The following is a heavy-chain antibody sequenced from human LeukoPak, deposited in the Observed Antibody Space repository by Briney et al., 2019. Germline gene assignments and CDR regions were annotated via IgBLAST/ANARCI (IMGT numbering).Heavy chain of an antibody. CDR3: AREGGSGSSLSVWFDP. D-gene: IGHD3-10*01. Sequence: PGRSLRLSCAASGFTFSSYAMHWVRQAPGKGLEWVAVISYDGSNKYYADSVKGRFTISRDNGKNSLYLQMNSLRAEDTAVYYCAREGGSGSSLSVWFDPWGQGTLVTVSS. CDR1: GFTFSSYA. J-gene: IGHJ5*02. V-gene: IGHV3-30*04. CDR2: ISYDGSNK.